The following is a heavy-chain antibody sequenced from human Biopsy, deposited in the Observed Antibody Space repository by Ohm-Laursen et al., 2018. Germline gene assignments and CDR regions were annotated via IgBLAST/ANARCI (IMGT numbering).Heavy chain of an antibody. J-gene: IGHJ4*02. CDR2: IYDRGST. CDR1: GDSVSSGSFY. V-gene: IGHV4-61*01. D-gene: IGHD3-9*01. CDR3: ARGRGWGNTYFRSFDY. Sequence: SETLSLTCTVSGDSVSSGSFYWTWIRQPPGQGLEYIGYIYDRGSTANYNPSLKSRVTISADTSKNQFSLKLSSVTAADTAMYYCARGRGWGNTYFRSFDYWGQGTLVTVSS.